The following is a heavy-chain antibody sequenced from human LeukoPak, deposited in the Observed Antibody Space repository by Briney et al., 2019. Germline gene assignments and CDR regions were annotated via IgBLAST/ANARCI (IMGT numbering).Heavy chain of an antibody. CDR3: ARLGIAARLSFRAFDI. D-gene: IGHD6-6*01. J-gene: IGHJ3*02. Sequence: SETLSLTCTVSGGSISSSSYYWGWIRQPPRKGLEWIGSIYYSGSTYYNPSLKSRVTISVDTSKNQFSLKLSSVTAADTAVYYCARLGIAARLSFRAFDIWGQGTMVTVSS. V-gene: IGHV4-39*07. CDR1: GGSISSSSYY. CDR2: IYYSGST.